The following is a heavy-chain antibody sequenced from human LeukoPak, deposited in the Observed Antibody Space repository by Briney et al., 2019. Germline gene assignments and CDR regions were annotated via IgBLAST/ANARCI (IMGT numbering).Heavy chain of an antibody. Sequence: SQTLSLTCTVSGGSISSGTYYWSWIRQPAGKGLEWIGRIYTSGSTNYSPSLKSRVTISVDTSKNQFSLNLSSVTAADTAVYYCAAGPIAPLYFDTWAREPWSPSPQ. CDR1: GGSISSGTYY. CDR3: AAGPIAPLYFDT. J-gene: IGHJ4*02. D-gene: IGHD2-21*01. CDR2: IYTSGST. V-gene: IGHV4-61*02.